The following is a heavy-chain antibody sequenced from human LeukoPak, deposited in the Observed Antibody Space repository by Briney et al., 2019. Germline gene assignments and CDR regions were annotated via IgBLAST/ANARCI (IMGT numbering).Heavy chain of an antibody. CDR1: GGSFSGYY. CDR3: ARGRRYCSSTSCYLPSYYYMDV. D-gene: IGHD2-2*01. Sequence: SETLSLTSAVYGGSFSGYYWSWIRQPPGKGLEWIGEINHSRSTNYNPSLKSRVTISVDTSKDQFSLKLSSVTAADTAVYYCARGRRYCSSTSCYLPSYYYMDVWGKGTTVTVSS. CDR2: INHSRST. V-gene: IGHV4-34*01. J-gene: IGHJ6*03.